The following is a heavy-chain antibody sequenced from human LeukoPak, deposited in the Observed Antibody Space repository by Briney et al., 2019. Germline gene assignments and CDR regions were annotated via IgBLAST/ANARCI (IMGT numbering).Heavy chain of an antibody. CDR2: IIPILGIA. V-gene: IGHV1-69*10. D-gene: IGHD6-19*01. CDR3: ARAGSARAVAGTVSDY. J-gene: IGHJ4*02. CDR1: GGTFSSYA. Sequence: SVKVSCKASGGTFSSYAISWVRQAPGQGLEWMGGIIPILGIANYAQKFQGRVTITADKSTSTAYMELSSLRSEDTAVYYCARAGSARAVAGTVSDYWGQGTLVTVSS.